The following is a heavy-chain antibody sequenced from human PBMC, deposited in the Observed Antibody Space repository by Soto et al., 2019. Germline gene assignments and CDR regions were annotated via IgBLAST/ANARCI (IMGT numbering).Heavy chain of an antibody. CDR3: ARNEAYDMDV. Sequence: QVQLQESGPGLVKPSGTLSLTCAVSGASISSSYWWSWVRQPPGKGLEWIGEIHHSTGANYNPSLRSGVIISVDTSKNQLFLRVTSVTVADTAGYFCARNEAYDMDVWGQGTTVTVSS. D-gene: IGHD3-22*01. V-gene: IGHV4-4*02. CDR2: IHHSTGA. CDR1: GASISSSYW. J-gene: IGHJ6*02.